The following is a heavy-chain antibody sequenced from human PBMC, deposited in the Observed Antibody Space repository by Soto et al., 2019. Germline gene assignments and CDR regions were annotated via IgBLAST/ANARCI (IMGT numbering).Heavy chain of an antibody. Sequence: GASVKVSCKASGGTFSSYAISWVRQAPGQGLEWMGGIIPIFGTANYAQKFQGRVTITADKSTSTAYMELSSLRSEDTAVYYCATSTSGLYSSSSYGGFAVFDYWGQGTLVTVSS. CDR2: IIPIFGTA. CDR3: ATSTSGLYSSSSYGGFAVFDY. J-gene: IGHJ4*02. D-gene: IGHD6-6*01. CDR1: GGTFSSYA. V-gene: IGHV1-69*06.